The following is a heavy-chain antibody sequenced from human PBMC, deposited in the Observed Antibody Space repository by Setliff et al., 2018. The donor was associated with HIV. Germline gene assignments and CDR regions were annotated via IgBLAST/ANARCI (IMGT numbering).Heavy chain of an antibody. CDR3: ARVSGGYPPYFDY. V-gene: IGHV1-46*02. D-gene: IGHD3-22*01. CDR1: GYTFNNYY. Sequence: ASVKVSCKASGYTFNNYYMHWVRQAPGQGLEWMGIINPSDNRTYYAQKFQGRVTMTTDTSSSTAYLDLRSLRSDDTAVYYCARVSGGYPPYFDYWGQGTLVTVSS. J-gene: IGHJ4*02. CDR2: INPSDNRT.